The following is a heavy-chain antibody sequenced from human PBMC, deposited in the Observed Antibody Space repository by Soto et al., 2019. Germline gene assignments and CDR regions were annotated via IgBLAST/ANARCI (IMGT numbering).Heavy chain of an antibody. CDR2: ISYDGSNK. CDR3: ARDPLWGTAMVLWYFDL. Sequence: QVQLVESGGGVVQPGRSLRLSCAASGFTFSSYAMHWVRQASGKGLEWVAVISYDGSNKYYADSVKGRFTISRDNCKTTLYLQMNSLRAEDTAVYYCARDPLWGTAMVLWYFDLWGRGTLVTVSS. D-gene: IGHD5-18*01. CDR1: GFTFSSYA. J-gene: IGHJ2*01. V-gene: IGHV3-30-3*01.